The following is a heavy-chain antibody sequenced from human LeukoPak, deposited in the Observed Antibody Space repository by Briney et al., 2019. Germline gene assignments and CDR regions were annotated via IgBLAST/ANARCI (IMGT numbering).Heavy chain of an antibody. D-gene: IGHD5-18*01. J-gene: IGHJ3*02. CDR1: GFTFTSSA. Sequence: ASVKVSCKASGFTFTSSAMQWVRQARGQRLEWIGWIVVGSGNTNYAQKFQERVTITRDMSTSTAYVELSSLRSEDTAVYYCASPGMVTGAFDIWGQGTMVTVSS. V-gene: IGHV1-58*02. CDR2: IVVGSGNT. CDR3: ASPGMVTGAFDI.